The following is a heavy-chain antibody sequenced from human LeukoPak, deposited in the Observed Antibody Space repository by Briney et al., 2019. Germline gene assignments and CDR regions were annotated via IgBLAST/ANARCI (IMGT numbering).Heavy chain of an antibody. D-gene: IGHD2-21*01. CDR1: GYSFTGDY. Sequence: ASVKVSCKASGYSFTGDYMHWVRQAPGQGLEWMGWINPNSGGTNSAQKFQGRVTITADESTSTAYMELSSLRSEDTAVYYCARVVFPYYYYYGMDVWGQGTTVTVSS. J-gene: IGHJ6*02. CDR2: INPNSGGT. V-gene: IGHV1-2*02. CDR3: ARVVFPYYYYYGMDV.